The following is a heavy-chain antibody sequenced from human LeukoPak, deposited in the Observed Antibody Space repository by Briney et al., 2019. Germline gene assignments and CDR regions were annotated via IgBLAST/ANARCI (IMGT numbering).Heavy chain of an antibody. CDR1: GFTFSSYG. CDR3: AKDPRAYSSGYYFDY. D-gene: IGHD3-22*01. V-gene: IGHV3-30*18. Sequence: GGSLRLSCAASGFTFSSYGMHWVRQAPGKGLEWVAVISYDGSNKYYADSVKGRFTISRDNSKNTLYLQMNSLRAEDTAVYYCAKDPRAYSSGYYFDYWGQGTLVTVSS. CDR2: ISYDGSNK. J-gene: IGHJ4*02.